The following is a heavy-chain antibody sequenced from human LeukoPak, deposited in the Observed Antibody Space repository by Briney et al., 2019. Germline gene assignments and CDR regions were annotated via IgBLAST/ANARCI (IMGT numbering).Heavy chain of an antibody. J-gene: IGHJ4*02. D-gene: IGHD7-27*01. CDR3: AKDLGNGRDFDY. V-gene: IGHV3-23*01. Sequence: GGSLRLSCAASGFTFSSYGMSWVRQAPGKGLEWVSAISGSGGSTYYADSVKGRFTISRDNSKNTLYLQMNSLRAEDTAVYYCAKDLGNGRDFDYWGQGTLVTVSS. CDR2: ISGSGGST. CDR1: GFTFSSYG.